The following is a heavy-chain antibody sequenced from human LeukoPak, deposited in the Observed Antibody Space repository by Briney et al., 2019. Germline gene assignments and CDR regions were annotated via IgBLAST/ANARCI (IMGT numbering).Heavy chain of an antibody. D-gene: IGHD3-3*01. Sequence: PSETLSLTCTVSGGSFSGYYWSWIRQPPGKGLEWIGEVNHSGSTNYNPSLKSRVTITVDTSKNQFSLKLSSVTAADTAVYYCANYYDFWGHIWGQGTMVTVSS. V-gene: IGHV4-34*01. CDR3: ANYYDFWGHI. CDR2: VNHSGST. J-gene: IGHJ3*02. CDR1: GGSFSGYY.